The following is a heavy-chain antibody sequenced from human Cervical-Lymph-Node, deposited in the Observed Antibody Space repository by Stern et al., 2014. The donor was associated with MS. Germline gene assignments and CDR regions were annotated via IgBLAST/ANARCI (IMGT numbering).Heavy chain of an antibody. D-gene: IGHD5-24*01. CDR2: LYYSGST. V-gene: IGHV4-59*01. CDR1: GGSISGYD. J-gene: IGHJ4*02. Sequence: MQLVESGPGLVKPSETLSLTCTVSGGSISGYDCSWIRQPPGKGLEWIGHLYYSGSTNYIPSLKSRVTISIDTPKNQFSLKLTSVTAADTAVYYCARSRDAYSPLTYWGQGIPVTVSS. CDR3: ARSRDAYSPLTY.